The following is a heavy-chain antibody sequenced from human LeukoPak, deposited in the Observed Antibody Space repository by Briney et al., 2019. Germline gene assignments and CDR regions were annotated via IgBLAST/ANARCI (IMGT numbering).Heavy chain of an antibody. V-gene: IGHV3-21*01. Sequence: PGGSLRLSCAASGFTFSTYSMNWVRQAPGRGLEWASSISSSGTYIYYADSMRGRFTISRDNSKNSLYLQMNSLRAEDTAVYYCARDREDYYGMDVWGKGTTVTVSS. J-gene: IGHJ6*04. CDR2: ISSSGTYI. CDR3: ARDREDYYGMDV. CDR1: GFTFSTYS.